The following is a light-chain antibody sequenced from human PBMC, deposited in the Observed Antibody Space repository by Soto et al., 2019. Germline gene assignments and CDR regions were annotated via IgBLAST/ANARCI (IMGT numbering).Light chain of an antibody. CDR3: QQYNNYPWT. J-gene: IGKJ1*01. V-gene: IGKV1-5*03. CDR1: QTINNW. Sequence: DIQMTQSPSTLSASVGDRVTITCRASQTINNWLAWYQQKPGKAPKLLIYKASNLESGVPSRFSGSGSGTEFTLTIISLQPDDFATYYCQQYNNYPWTFGQGTKVEIK. CDR2: KAS.